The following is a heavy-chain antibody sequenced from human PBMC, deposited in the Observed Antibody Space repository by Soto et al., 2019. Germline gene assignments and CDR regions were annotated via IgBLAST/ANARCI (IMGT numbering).Heavy chain of an antibody. V-gene: IGHV1-18*04. J-gene: IGHJ5*02. CDR1: GYTFTTYG. CDR2: ISAYDGKT. Sequence: ASVKVSCKASGYTFTTYGIIWVRQAPGQHLELMGWISAYDGKTTYAEKFQGRVTLTTDTSTSTAYMELRSLRSDDTAIYYCARDPHEFWTSYWFDPWGQGTPVTVSS. CDR3: ARDPHEFWTSYWFDP. D-gene: IGHD3-3*01.